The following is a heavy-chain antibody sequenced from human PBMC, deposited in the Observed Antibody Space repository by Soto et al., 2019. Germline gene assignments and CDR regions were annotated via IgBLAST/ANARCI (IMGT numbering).Heavy chain of an antibody. V-gene: IGHV2-26*01. CDR3: ARIPYDFWSGYYYWFDP. Sequence: SGPTLVNPTESLTLTCTVSGFSLSNARMGXSWIRQPPGKALEWLAHIFSNDEKSYSTSLKSRLTISKDTSKSQVVLTMTNMDPVDTATYYCARIPYDFWSGYYYWFDPWGQGTLVTVSS. D-gene: IGHD3-3*01. CDR1: GFSLSNARMG. J-gene: IGHJ5*02. CDR2: IFSNDEK.